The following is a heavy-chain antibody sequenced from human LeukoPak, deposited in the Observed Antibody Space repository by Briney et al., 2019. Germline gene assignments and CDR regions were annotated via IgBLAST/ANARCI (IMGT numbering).Heavy chain of an antibody. Sequence: GESLKISCKGSGYSFTSYWIGWVRQMPGKGLEWMGIIYPGDSDTRYSPSFQGQVTISADRSINTAYLHWSSLKASDTAMYCCATLGSSSYKFLDYWGQGTLVTVSS. CDR3: ATLGSSSYKFLDY. V-gene: IGHV5-51*01. CDR2: IYPGDSDT. CDR1: GYSFTSYW. D-gene: IGHD2-2*02. J-gene: IGHJ4*02.